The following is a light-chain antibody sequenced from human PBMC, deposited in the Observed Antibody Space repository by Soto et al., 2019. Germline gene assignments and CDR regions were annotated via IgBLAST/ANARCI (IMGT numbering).Light chain of an antibody. CDR3: QKYNDAPRT. J-gene: IGKJ1*01. Sequence: QMTQSPSSLSASVGDRVTITCRASQAISNYLAWYQQKPGGAPKLLIYEASTLQSGVPSRFSGSGSGADFTLTISSLQPEDFAIYYCQKYNDAPRTFGQGTRVEMK. CDR1: QAISNY. CDR2: EAS. V-gene: IGKV1-27*01.